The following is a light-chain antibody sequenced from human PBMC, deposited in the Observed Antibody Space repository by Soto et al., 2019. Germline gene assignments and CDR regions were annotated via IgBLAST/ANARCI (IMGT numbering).Light chain of an antibody. CDR2: GAS. V-gene: IGKV1-39*01. CDR1: QSIGRY. J-gene: IGKJ1*01. Sequence: DIQMTQSPSSLSASVGDSVTITCRASQSIGRYLSWYQQKPGQAPRLLIYGASSRATGIPDRFSGSGSGTDFSLTISSLQPEDFATYYCQQSYSTPRTFGQGTKVDIK. CDR3: QQSYSTPRT.